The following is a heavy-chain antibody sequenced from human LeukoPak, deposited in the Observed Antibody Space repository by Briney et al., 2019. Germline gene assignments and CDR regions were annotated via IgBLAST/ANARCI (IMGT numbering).Heavy chain of an antibody. CDR2: ISWNSGSI. CDR3: AMTGPQWLAEDY. Sequence: GGSLRLSCAASGFTFDDYAMHWVRQAPGKGLEWVSGISWNSGSIGYADSVKGRFTISRDNAKNSLYLQMNSLRAEDMALYYCAMTGPQWLAEDYWGQGTLVTVSS. J-gene: IGHJ4*02. CDR1: GFTFDDYA. V-gene: IGHV3-9*03. D-gene: IGHD6-19*01.